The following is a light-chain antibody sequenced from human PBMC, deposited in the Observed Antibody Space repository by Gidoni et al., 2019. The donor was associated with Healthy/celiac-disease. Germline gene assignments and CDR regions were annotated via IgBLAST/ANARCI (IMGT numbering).Light chain of an antibody. J-gene: IGKJ2*01. CDR3: QQSYSTLLYT. Sequence: DIQITQSPSSLSASVGDRVTITCRASQSISSYLNWYQQKPGKAPKLLIYAASSLQSGVPSRFSGSGSGTDFTLTISSLQHEDFATYYCQQSYSTLLYTFGQGTKLEIK. CDR1: QSISSY. V-gene: IGKV1-39*01. CDR2: AAS.